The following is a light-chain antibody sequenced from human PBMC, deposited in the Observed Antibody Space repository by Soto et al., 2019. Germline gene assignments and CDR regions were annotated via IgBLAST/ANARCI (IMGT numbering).Light chain of an antibody. CDR2: LAS. CDR1: QTISNY. J-gene: IGKJ1*01. Sequence: DIPMTQSPSSLYASVGDRVTITCRASQTISNYLHWYQQSPGKAPNLLIYLASNLQSGVTSRFSGSGSGTDFTLTISSLQPEDFATYYCQQSYSAPQAFGQGTKVEIK. V-gene: IGKV1-39*01. CDR3: QQSYSAPQA.